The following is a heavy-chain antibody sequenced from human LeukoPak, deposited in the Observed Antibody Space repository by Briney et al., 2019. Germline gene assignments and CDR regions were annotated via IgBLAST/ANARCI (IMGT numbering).Heavy chain of an antibody. CDR3: ARGGQKGEYYYYYMDV. V-gene: IGHV4-4*07. J-gene: IGHJ6*03. CDR2: IYTSGST. CDR1: GGSISSYY. D-gene: IGHD2-21*01. Sequence: KPSETLSLTCTVSGGSISSYYWSWIRQPAGKGLERIGRIYTSGSTNYNPSLKSRVTMSVDTSKNQFSLKLSSVTAADTAVYYCARGGQKGEYYYYYMDVWGKGTTVTVSS.